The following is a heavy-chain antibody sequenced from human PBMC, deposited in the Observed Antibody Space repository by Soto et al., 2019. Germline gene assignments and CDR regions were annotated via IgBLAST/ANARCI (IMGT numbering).Heavy chain of an antibody. V-gene: IGHV3-33*01. CDR2: IWYDGSNK. CDR1: GFTFSSYG. J-gene: IGHJ4*02. Sequence: PGGSLRLSCAASGFTFSSYGMHWVRQAPGKGLEWVAVIWYDGSNKYYADSVKGRFTISRDNSKNTLYLQMNSLRAEDTAVYYCARGELLALFDYWGQGTLVTVSS. D-gene: IGHD1-26*01. CDR3: ARGELLALFDY.